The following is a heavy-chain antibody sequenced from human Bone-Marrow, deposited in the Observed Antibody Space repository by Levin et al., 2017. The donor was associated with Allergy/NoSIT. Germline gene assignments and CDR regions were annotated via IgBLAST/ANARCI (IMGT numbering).Heavy chain of an antibody. V-gene: IGHV4-59*01. J-gene: IGHJ4*02. CDR2: ISYSGST. CDR1: CDSLRSYY. Sequence: SQTLSLTCTVSCDSLRSYYWSWIRQPPGKRLEWIAYISYSGSTNYNPSLKSRVTLSVDTSKNHFSLNLTSVTAADTAVYYCARSLRRENFDYWGQGILVTVSS. D-gene: IGHD5-24*01. CDR3: ARSLRRENFDY.